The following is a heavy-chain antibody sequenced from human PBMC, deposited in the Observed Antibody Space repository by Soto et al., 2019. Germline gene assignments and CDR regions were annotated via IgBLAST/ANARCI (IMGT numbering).Heavy chain of an antibody. CDR2: INGNDGST. J-gene: IGHJ4*02. V-gene: IGHV3-23*01. Sequence: QSGGSLRLSCAASGFTFSNYGMYWVRQAPGKGLEWVSTINGNDGSTYYADSVKGRFTISRDNSKNTLFLQMNSLRPEDTAVYYCARDATHGFDSWGQGTLVTVSS. CDR1: GFTFSNYG. CDR3: ARDATHGFDS.